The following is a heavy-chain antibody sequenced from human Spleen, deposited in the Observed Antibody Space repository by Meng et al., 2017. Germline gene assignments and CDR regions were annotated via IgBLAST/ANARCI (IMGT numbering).Heavy chain of an antibody. Sequence: QVQLQKWGAGLLKPSETLSLTCTVSGGSISSGDYYWSWIRQHPGKGLEWIGYIYYSGSTYYNPSLKSLLTISVDTSKNQFSLKLSSVTAADTAVYYCARGPLTRGDIAWFDPWGQGTLVTVSS. CDR2: IYYSGST. J-gene: IGHJ5*02. CDR3: ARGPLTRGDIAWFDP. D-gene: IGHD2-21*02. CDR1: GGSISSGDYY. V-gene: IGHV4-31*01.